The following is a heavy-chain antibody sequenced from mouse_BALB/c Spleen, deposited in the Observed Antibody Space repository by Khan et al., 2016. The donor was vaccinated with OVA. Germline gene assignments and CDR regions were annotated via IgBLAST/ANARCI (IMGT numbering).Heavy chain of an antibody. CDR1: GYTFTSYW. Sequence: LQQPGSELVRPGASVKLSCKASGYTFTSYWMHWVKQRPGQGLEWIGNIYPGSGSTKYDEKFKSKATLTVDTSSSTAYMQLSRLTSEDSAVYYCTRWSYFAMDYWGQGTAVTVSS. CDR3: TRWSYFAMDY. CDR2: IYPGSGST. V-gene: IGHV1S22*01. J-gene: IGHJ4*01.